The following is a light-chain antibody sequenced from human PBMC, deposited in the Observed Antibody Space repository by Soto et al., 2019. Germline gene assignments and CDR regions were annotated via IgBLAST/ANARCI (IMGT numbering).Light chain of an antibody. Sequence: EIVLTQSPATLSLSQGGRATLSCRASQSVSSYLAWYQQKPGQAPRLLIYDASNRATDIPARFSGSGSGTDFTLTISSLEPEDFAVYYCQQRSNWPPGFTFGPGTKVDI. J-gene: IGKJ3*01. CDR3: QQRSNWPPGFT. V-gene: IGKV3-11*01. CDR2: DAS. CDR1: QSVSSY.